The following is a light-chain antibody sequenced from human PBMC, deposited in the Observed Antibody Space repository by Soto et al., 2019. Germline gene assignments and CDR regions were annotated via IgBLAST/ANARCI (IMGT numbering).Light chain of an antibody. CDR2: GAS. Sequence: EIVMTQSPATLSVSPGERATLSCRASQSVGSNLAWYQLKPGQAPRLLIYGASTRATGIPARFIGSGSGTDFTLTISSLQSEDFAIYCCQQYNNWPPDRTFGQGTKVEIK. J-gene: IGKJ1*01. V-gene: IGKV3-15*01. CDR1: QSVGSN. CDR3: QQYNNWPPDRT.